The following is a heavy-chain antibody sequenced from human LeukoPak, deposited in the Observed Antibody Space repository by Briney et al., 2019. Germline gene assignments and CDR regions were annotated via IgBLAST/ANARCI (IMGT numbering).Heavy chain of an antibody. V-gene: IGHV3-23*01. CDR1: GFTFNSYA. Sequence: GGSLRLSCAASGFTFNSYAMNWVRQTPGKGLEWVSAISGNGDNTYYADSVKGRFTISRDNSKNTLYLQMNSLRAEDTAVYYCAKGQTVTTRVDYWGLGTLVTVSS. CDR2: ISGNGDNT. CDR3: AKGQTVTTRVDY. D-gene: IGHD4-17*01. J-gene: IGHJ4*02.